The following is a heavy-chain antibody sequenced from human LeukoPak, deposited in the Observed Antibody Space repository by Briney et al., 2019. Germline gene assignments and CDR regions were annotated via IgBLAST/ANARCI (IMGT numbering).Heavy chain of an antibody. V-gene: IGHV3-23*01. J-gene: IGHJ4*02. CDR1: GFTFSSYA. CDR2: ISGSDGTT. D-gene: IGHD1-1*01. Sequence: GGTLRLSCAASGFTFSSYAMSWVRQAPGKGLEWVSSISGSDGTTYYADSVKGRFTISRDNSKYTLSLQMNSLRTEDTAVYYCAKVDNWKYGHHDFWGQGTLVTVSS. CDR3: AKVDNWKYGHHDF.